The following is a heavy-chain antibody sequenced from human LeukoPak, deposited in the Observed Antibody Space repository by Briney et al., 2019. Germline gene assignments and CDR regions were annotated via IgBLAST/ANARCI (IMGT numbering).Heavy chain of an antibody. CDR1: GYSISSGYY. CDR2: IYYSGST. CDR3: ARSTRYCSGGSCYQPFDY. D-gene: IGHD2-15*01. Sequence: PSETLSLTCAVSGYSISSGYYWGWIRQPPGKGLEWIGSIYYSGSTYYNPSLKSRVTISVDTSKNQFSLKLSSVTAADTAVYYCARSTRYCSGGSCYQPFDYWGQGTLVTVSS. J-gene: IGHJ4*02. V-gene: IGHV4-38-2*01.